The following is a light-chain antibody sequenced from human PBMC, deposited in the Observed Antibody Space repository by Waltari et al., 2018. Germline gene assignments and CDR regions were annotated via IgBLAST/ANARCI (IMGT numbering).Light chain of an antibody. Sequence: EIVLTQSPGSLSSSPGERVTLSCRASQSVSRSLAWYQQKPGQAPRLLIFGSSNRATCIPDRFSGSGSGTDCSLTISRLEPEDFSVYYCQHYVSLPATFGQGTKVEIK. CDR1: QSVSRS. V-gene: IGKV3-20*01. J-gene: IGKJ1*01. CDR2: GSS. CDR3: QHYVSLPAT.